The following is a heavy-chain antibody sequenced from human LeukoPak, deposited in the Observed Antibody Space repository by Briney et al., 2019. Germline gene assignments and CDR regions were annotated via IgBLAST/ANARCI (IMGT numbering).Heavy chain of an antibody. Sequence: SETLSLTCAVYGGSFSGYYWSWIRQPPGKGLEWIGEINHSGSTNYNPSLKSRVTISVDTSKNQFSLKLSSVTAADTAVYYCGRGWLQPYYYYMDVWGKGTTVTVSS. V-gene: IGHV4-34*01. J-gene: IGHJ6*03. CDR1: GGSFSGYY. D-gene: IGHD5-24*01. CDR3: GRGWLQPYYYYMDV. CDR2: INHSGST.